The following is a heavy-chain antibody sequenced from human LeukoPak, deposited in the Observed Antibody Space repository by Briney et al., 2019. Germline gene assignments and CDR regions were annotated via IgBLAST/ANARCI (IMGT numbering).Heavy chain of an antibody. V-gene: IGHV4-4*02. J-gene: IGHJ3*02. Sequence: PSETLSLTCAVSGASISRSIWWSWVRQPPGKGLEWIGEIYHGGSTNYNPSLRSRVTISVDKSKNQFSLNVTSVTAADTAIYYCARVFELGMNAVDIWGQGTMVTVSS. CDR3: ARVFELGMNAVDI. CDR1: GASISRSIW. D-gene: IGHD7-27*01. CDR2: IYHGGST.